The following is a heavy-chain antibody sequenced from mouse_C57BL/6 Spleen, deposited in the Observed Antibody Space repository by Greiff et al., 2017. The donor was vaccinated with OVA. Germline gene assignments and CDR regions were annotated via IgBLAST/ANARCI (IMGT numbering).Heavy chain of an antibody. CDR3: AREKDYDYDGVLMDY. CDR2: ISYDGSN. J-gene: IGHJ4*01. Sequence: DVQLQESGPGLVKPSQSLSLTCSVTGYSITSGYYWNWIRQFPGNKLEWMGYISYDGSNNYNPSLKNRISITRDTSKNQFFLKLNSVTTEDTATYYCAREKDYDYDGVLMDYWGQGTSVTVSS. CDR1: GYSITSGYY. D-gene: IGHD2-4*01. V-gene: IGHV3-6*01.